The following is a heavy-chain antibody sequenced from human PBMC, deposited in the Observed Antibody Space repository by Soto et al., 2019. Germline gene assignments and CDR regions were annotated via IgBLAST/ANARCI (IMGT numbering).Heavy chain of an antibody. CDR2: ISHDSRTT. CDR1: GFTFTNYN. Sequence: EVQLVESGGGLVQPGGSLRLSCAASGFTFTNYNMNWVRQAPGKGLEWLSYISHDSRTTHYADSVKGRFSISRDDAYNSLYLQMNSLRAEDTALYYCASEPNWREATGTFDIWGQGTMVTVSS. CDR3: ASEPNWREATGTFDI. J-gene: IGHJ3*02. D-gene: IGHD2-21*01. V-gene: IGHV3-48*04.